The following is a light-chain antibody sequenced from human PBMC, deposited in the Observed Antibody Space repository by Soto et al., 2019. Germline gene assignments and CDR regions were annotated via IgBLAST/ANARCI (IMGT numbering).Light chain of an antibody. CDR1: SSNIGSNT. V-gene: IGLV1-44*01. J-gene: IGLJ3*02. CDR2: SNN. CDR3: AAWDDSLNGM. Sequence: QSVLTQPPSASGTPGQRVTISCSGSSSNIGSNTVNWYQQVPGTAPKLLIYSNNQRPSGVPDRFSGSKSGTSASLAISGLQSEDEADYYCAAWDDSLNGMFGGGTKVTVL.